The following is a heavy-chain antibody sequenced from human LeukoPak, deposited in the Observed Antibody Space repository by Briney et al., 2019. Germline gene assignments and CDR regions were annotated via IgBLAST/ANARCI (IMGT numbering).Heavy chain of an antibody. CDR2: INWNGGST. J-gene: IGHJ4*02. V-gene: IGHV3-20*04. CDR3: ARGTLKAAATDFDY. CDR1: GFTFSSYG. Sequence: GGSLRLSCAASGFTFSSYGMHWVRQAPGKGLEWVSGINWNGGSTGYADSVKGRFTTSRDNAKNSLYLQMNSLRAEDTALYYCARGTLKAAATDFDYWGQGTLVTVSS. D-gene: IGHD6-13*01.